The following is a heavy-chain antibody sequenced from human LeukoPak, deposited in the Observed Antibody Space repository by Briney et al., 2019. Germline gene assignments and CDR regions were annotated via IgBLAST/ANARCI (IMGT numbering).Heavy chain of an antibody. CDR2: IYSDGST. D-gene: IGHD3-10*01. CDR1: GFIVNTYY. J-gene: IGHJ4*02. CDR3: AWTMVRGAHYFDY. V-gene: IGHV3-66*01. Sequence: GGSLRLSCAVSGFIVNTYYMSWVRQAPGKGLEWVSIIYSDGSTYYADSVKGRFTISRDNAKNSLYLQMNSLRAEDTAVYYCAWTMVRGAHYFDYWGQGTLVTVSS.